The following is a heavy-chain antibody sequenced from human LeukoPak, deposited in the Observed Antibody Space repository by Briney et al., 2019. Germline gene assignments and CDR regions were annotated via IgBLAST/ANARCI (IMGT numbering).Heavy chain of an antibody. J-gene: IGHJ6*03. CDR3: AREGGHCSGGSCYSVLYYYYMDV. CDR2: IYTIGST. D-gene: IGHD2-15*01. Sequence: SETLSLTCTVSGGSISSYSWSWIRQPAGKGREWIGRIYTIGSTKYNPSLKSRVTMSLDTSKNHFSLKLSSVTAADTAVYYCAREGGHCSGGSCYSVLYYYYMDVWGKGTTVTISS. CDR1: GGSISSYS. V-gene: IGHV4-4*07.